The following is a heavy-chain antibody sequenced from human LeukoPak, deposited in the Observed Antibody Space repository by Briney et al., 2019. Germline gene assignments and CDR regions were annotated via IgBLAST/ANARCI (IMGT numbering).Heavy chain of an antibody. V-gene: IGHV3-23*01. D-gene: IGHD5-12*01. J-gene: IGHJ4*02. CDR2: IGGSGGST. CDR3: AKGGYGERDY. Sequence: GGSLRLSCEASGFTFKSYAMSWVRQAPGKGLEWVSAIGGSGGSTYYADSVKGRFTISRDNSKNTLYLQMNSLRAEDTAVYYCAKGGYGERDYWGQGTLVTVSS. CDR1: GFTFKSYA.